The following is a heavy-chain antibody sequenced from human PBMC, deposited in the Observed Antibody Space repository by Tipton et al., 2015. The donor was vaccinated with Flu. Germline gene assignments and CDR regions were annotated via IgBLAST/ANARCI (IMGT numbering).Heavy chain of an antibody. CDR3: ARGQRGDYYYYYMDV. D-gene: IGHD3-10*01. CDR2: IDYSGRP. Sequence: TLSLTCTVSGDSIRGGLNYWGWIRQPPGKGLEWLGNIDYSGRPYYKPSLKSRVTISFDTSKNQFSLKQRSVTAADTAVYYCARGQRGDYYYYYMDVWGKGTTVTVSS. V-gene: IGHV4-39*01. J-gene: IGHJ6*03. CDR1: GDSIRGGLNY.